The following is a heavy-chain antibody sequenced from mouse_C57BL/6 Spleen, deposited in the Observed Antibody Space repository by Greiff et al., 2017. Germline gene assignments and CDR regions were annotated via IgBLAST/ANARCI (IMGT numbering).Heavy chain of an antibody. CDR1: GYSITSGYY. Sequence: EVQLQESGPGLVKPSQSLSLTCSVTGYSITSGYYWNRIRQFPGNKLEWMGYISYDGSNNYNPSLKNRISITRDTSKNQFFLKLNSVTTEDTATYYCASNGYYFYAMDYWGQGTSVTVSS. CDR2: ISYDGSN. J-gene: IGHJ4*01. D-gene: IGHD2-3*01. CDR3: ASNGYYFYAMDY. V-gene: IGHV3-6*01.